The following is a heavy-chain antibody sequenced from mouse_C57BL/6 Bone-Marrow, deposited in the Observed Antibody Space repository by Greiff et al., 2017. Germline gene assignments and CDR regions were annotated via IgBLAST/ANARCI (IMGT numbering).Heavy chain of an antibody. CDR1: GYTFTDYY. D-gene: IGHD1-1*01. Sequence: VKVVESGAELVRPGASVKLSCKASGYTFTDYYINWVKQRPGQGLEWIARLYPGSGNTYYNEKFKGKATLTAEKSSSTAYLRLSSLTSEDSAVYFCAREITTVVATDYWGQGTTRTVSS. CDR2: LYPGSGNT. V-gene: IGHV1-76*01. CDR3: AREITTVVATDY. J-gene: IGHJ2*01.